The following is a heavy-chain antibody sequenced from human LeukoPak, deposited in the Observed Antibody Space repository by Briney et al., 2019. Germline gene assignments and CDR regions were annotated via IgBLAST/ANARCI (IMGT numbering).Heavy chain of an antibody. Sequence: GGSLRLSCAASGFTFSNYGMNWVRQAPGKGPEWVSYISASRSSISYADSVKGRFTISRDNAKNSLYLQMNSLRAEDTAVYYCANQDSTEYSYYFDFWGQGTLVTVSS. J-gene: IGHJ4*02. V-gene: IGHV3-48*04. D-gene: IGHD2/OR15-2a*01. CDR2: ISASRSSI. CDR1: GFTFSNYG. CDR3: ANQDSTEYSYYFDF.